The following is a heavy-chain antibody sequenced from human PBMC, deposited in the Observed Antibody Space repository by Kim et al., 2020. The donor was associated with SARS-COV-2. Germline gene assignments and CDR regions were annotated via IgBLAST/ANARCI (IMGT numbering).Heavy chain of an antibody. CDR3: AKGVWLGELLDYYGMDV. J-gene: IGHJ6*02. D-gene: IGHD3-10*01. Sequence: GKGRFTISRDTAKNSLYLQMNSLRSEETALYYCAKGVWLGELLDYYGMDVWGQGTTVTVYS. V-gene: IGHV3-9*01.